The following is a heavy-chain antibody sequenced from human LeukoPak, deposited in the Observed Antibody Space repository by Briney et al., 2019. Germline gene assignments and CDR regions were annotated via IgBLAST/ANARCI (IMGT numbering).Heavy chain of an antibody. J-gene: IGHJ4*02. CDR1: GDSISSSYYY. D-gene: IGHD3-22*01. Sequence: PSETLSLTCTVSGDSISSSYYYWGWIRQPPGKGLEWIGSIYNSGSTYYNPSLKSRVTISVDTSKNQFSLKLSSVTAADTAVYYCARVGRGWLQWFFDYWGQGTLVTVSS. CDR2: IYNSGST. V-gene: IGHV4-39*07. CDR3: ARVGRGWLQWFFDY.